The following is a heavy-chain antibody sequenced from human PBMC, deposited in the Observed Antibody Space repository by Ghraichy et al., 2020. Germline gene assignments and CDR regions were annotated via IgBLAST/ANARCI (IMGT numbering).Heavy chain of an antibody. CDR2: INHSGGT. D-gene: IGHD3-22*01. CDR3: AREVSYRHQYDVSGYFVDN. CDR1: GGSFSGYY. Sequence: SETLSLTCAVYGGSFSGYYWSWIRQPPGKGLEWIGEINHSGGTKYNPSLKSRVTISIDTSKNQFSLKLNSVTAADTAVYYCAREVSYRHQYDVSGYFVDNWGQGTLVTVPS. J-gene: IGHJ4*02. V-gene: IGHV4-34*01.